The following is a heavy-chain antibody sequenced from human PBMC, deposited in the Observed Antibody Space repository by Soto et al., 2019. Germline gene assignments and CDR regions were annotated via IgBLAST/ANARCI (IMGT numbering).Heavy chain of an antibody. CDR2: ISAYNGNT. CDR3: AREAENYSYYGMDV. Sequence: ASVKVSCKASGYTFTSYGISWVRQAPGQGLEGMGWISAYNGNTNYAQKLQGRVTLTRDTSISTASMEVSRLRSDDTAVYFCAREAENYSYYGMDVWGQGTTVTVSS. CDR1: GYTFTSYG. J-gene: IGHJ6*02. V-gene: IGHV1-18*01.